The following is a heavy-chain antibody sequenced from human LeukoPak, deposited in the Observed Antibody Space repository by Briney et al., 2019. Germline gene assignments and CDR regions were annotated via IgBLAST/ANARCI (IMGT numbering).Heavy chain of an antibody. CDR2: IYTSGST. V-gene: IGHV4-4*07. CDR1: GGSISSYY. J-gene: IGHJ5*02. Sequence: SETLSLTCTISGGSISSYYWSWIRQPAGKGLEWIGRIYTSGSTNYNPSLKSRVTMSVDTSKNQFSLKLSSVTAADTAVYYCARFIGYQLLGWFDPWGQGTLVTVSS. CDR3: ARFIGYQLLGWFDP. D-gene: IGHD2-2*01.